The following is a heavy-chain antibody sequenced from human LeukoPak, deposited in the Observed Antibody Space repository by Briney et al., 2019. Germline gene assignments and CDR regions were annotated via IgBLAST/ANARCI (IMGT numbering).Heavy chain of an antibody. D-gene: IGHD3-3*01. J-gene: IGHJ5*02. V-gene: IGHV4-34*01. CDR3: ARDTPAGYYDFWSGHRWFDP. Sequence: SETLSLTCAVYGGSFSGYYWSWIRQPPGKGLEWIGEINHSGSTNYNPSLKSRVTISVDTSKNQFSLKLSSVTAADTAVYYCARDTPAGYYDFWSGHRWFDPWGQGTLVTVSS. CDR1: GGSFSGYY. CDR2: INHSGST.